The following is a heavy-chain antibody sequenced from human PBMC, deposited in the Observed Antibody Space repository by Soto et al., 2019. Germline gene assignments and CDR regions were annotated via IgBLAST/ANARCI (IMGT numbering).Heavy chain of an antibody. V-gene: IGHV3-30*18. J-gene: IGHJ4*02. CDR1: GFTFSSYG. Sequence: VQLVESGGTVVQPGGSLRLSCVGSGFTFSSYGMHWVRQAPGTGLECVAVISDTGSSHYYAASVEGRFTISRENSKNTLSLHMDRLRVEDTAVYYCAKDRGGDCPDNSCYFGADYWGQGTPVTVSS. CDR3: AKDRGGDCPDNSCYFGADY. CDR2: ISDTGSSH. D-gene: IGHD2-2*01.